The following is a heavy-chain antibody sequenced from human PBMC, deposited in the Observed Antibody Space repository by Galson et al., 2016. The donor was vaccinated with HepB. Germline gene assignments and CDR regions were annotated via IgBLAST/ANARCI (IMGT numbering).Heavy chain of an antibody. D-gene: IGHD6-13*01. CDR3: ARIARGSSYTLGYFDL. V-gene: IGHV3-13*04. J-gene: IGHJ2*01. Sequence: SLRLSCAASGFTFRSYDMSWVRQSTGKGLEWVAAIGTLHDSFFPDSVQGRFSISRENVKNSLYLQLNRLRAGDTAVYYCARIARGSSYTLGYFDLWGRGTLVTVFS. CDR2: IGTLHDS. CDR1: GFTFRSYD.